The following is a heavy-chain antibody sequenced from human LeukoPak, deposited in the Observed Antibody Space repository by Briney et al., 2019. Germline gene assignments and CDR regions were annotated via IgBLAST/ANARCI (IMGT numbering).Heavy chain of an antibody. D-gene: IGHD2-21*02. CDR3: ARPVYCGGDCYSDYSYYGMDV. Sequence: ASVKVSCKASGGTFSSYAISRVGQAPGQGLEWMGGIIPIFGTANYAQKFQGRVTITADESTSTAYMELSSLRSEDTAVYYCARPVYCGGDCYSDYSYYGMDVWGQGTTVTVSS. CDR1: GGTFSSYA. J-gene: IGHJ6*02. CDR2: IIPIFGTA. V-gene: IGHV1-69*01.